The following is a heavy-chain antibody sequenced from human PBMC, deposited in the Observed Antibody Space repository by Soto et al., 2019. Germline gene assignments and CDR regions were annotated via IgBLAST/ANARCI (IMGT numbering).Heavy chain of an antibody. V-gene: IGHV1-18*01. J-gene: IGHJ6*02. CDR1: GYTFTSYG. D-gene: IGHD3-22*01. Sequence: QVQLVQSGAEVKKPGASVKVSCKASGYTFTSYGISWVRQAPGQGLEWMGWISAYNGNTNYAQKLQGRVTMTTDTSPSTAYTELRSLRSDVTAVYYCAIYDSSGYYYSGRYYGMDVWGQGTTVTVSS. CDR2: ISAYNGNT. CDR3: AIYDSSGYYYSGRYYGMDV.